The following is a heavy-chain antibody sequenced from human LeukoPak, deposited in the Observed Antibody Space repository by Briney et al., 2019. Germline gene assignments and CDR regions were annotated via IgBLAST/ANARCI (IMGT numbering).Heavy chain of an antibody. CDR3: ARAPEWVRSSWPYYFDY. D-gene: IGHD6-13*01. J-gene: IGHJ4*02. CDR2: ISSSGSTI. V-gene: IGHV3-48*03. Sequence: GGSLRLSCAASGFTFSSYEMNWVRQAPGKGLEWVPYISSSGSTIYYADSVKGRFTISRDNAKNSLYLQMNSLRAEDTAVYYCARAPEWVRSSWPYYFDYWGQGTLVTVSS. CDR1: GFTFSSYE.